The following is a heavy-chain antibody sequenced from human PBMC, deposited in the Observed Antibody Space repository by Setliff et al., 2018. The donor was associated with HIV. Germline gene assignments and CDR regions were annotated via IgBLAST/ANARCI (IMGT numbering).Heavy chain of an antibody. J-gene: IGHJ5*02. Sequence: SETLSLTCVVSGYSISSGYYWGWIRQPPGKGLEWIGSIYHTGSTYYNPSLQSRVTISVDTSKNQFSLKLSSVTAADTAVFYCARLGDYGSGGWFDPWGQGTLVTVSS. V-gene: IGHV4-38-2*01. CDR2: IYHTGST. D-gene: IGHD3-10*01. CDR3: ARLGDYGSGGWFDP. CDR1: GYSISSGYY.